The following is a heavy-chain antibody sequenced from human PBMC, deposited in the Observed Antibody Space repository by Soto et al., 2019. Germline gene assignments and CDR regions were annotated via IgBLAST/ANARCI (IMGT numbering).Heavy chain of an antibody. D-gene: IGHD2-15*01. CDR1: GGSISSGGYY. J-gene: IGHJ4*02. CDR3: ARDGGGYCSGGSCYGGVDY. CDR2: MYYSGST. V-gene: IGHV4-31*03. Sequence: PSETLSLTCTVSGGSISSGGYYWSWIRQHPGKGLEWIGYMYYSGSTYYNPSLKSRVTISVDTSKNQFSLKLSSVTAADTAVYYCARDGGGYCSGGSCYGGVDYWVQGTLVTVS.